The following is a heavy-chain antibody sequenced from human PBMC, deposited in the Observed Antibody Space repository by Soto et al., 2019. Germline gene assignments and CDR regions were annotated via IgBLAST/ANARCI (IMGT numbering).Heavy chain of an antibody. CDR1: GYNFISFW. CDR3: ARQAYYGSGTYYSDS. D-gene: IGHD3-10*01. CDR2: IYPGDSDT. V-gene: IGHV5-51*01. Sequence: ESLKISCKASGYNFISFWIAWVRQMPGKGLEWMGIIYPGDSDTTYSPAFQGQVTISVDKSINTAYLHWSSLKASDTAMYYCARQAYYGSGTYYSDSWGQGTLVTVSS. J-gene: IGHJ4*02.